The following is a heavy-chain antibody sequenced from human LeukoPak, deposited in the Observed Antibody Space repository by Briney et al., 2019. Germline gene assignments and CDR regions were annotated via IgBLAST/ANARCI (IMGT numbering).Heavy chain of an antibody. Sequence: GGSLRLSCAASGFTFSSCAMSWVRQARGKGLVWGSAISCSGGSTYYADSVQGRFTISTDNSNNTLYLQMNSLRAEDTAVYYCVRGSSGYYWYYFDYWGQGTLVTVSS. D-gene: IGHD3-22*01. CDR3: VRGSSGYYWYYFDY. V-gene: IGHV3-23*01. CDR1: GFTFSSCA. J-gene: IGHJ4*02. CDR2: ISCSGGST.